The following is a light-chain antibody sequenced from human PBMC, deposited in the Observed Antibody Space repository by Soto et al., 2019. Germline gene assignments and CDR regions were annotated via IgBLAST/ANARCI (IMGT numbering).Light chain of an antibody. CDR1: QSVLTW. Sequence: DIQMTQSPATLSASVGDTVSITCRASQSVLTWLAWYQQKPGKAPNLLIYKATRLRDGGPSRLSGSGSGTDITLTISSRRPDDIVSYFCQHYFSYPYAFGQGTKREI. J-gene: IGKJ2*01. CDR3: QHYFSYPYA. CDR2: KAT. V-gene: IGKV1-5*03.